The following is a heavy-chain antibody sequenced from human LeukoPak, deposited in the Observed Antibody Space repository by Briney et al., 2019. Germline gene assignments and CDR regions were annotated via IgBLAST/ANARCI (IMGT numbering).Heavy chain of an antibody. CDR1: GGSISSSTYY. D-gene: IGHD1-7*01. J-gene: IGHJ6*03. Sequence: SETLSLTCTVSGGSISSSTYYWGWIRQPPGKGLEWIGTISYSVNTYYNPSLKSRLTMSVDTSKNQFSLKLSSVTAADTAVYYCARHLSPPTTFYYFYMDVWGQGTTVTVSS. V-gene: IGHV4-39*01. CDR3: ARHLSPPTTFYYFYMDV. CDR2: ISYSVNT.